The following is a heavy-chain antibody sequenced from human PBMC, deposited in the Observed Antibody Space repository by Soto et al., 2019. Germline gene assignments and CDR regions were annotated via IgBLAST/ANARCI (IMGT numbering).Heavy chain of an antibody. CDR2: ISSSSYI. V-gene: IGHV3-21*01. CDR3: ARVNTAMAHRIYYYYGMDV. D-gene: IGHD5-18*01. Sequence: GESLKISCAASGFTFSSYSMNWVRQAPGKGLEWVSSISSSSYIYYADSVKGRFTISRDNAKNSLYLQMNSLRAEDTAVYYCARVNTAMAHRIYYYYGMDVWGQGTTVTVSS. J-gene: IGHJ6*02. CDR1: GFTFSSYS.